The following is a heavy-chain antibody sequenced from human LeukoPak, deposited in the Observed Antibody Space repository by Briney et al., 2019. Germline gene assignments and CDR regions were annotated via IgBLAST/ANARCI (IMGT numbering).Heavy chain of an antibody. CDR1: GGSISSSSYY. CDR2: IYYSGST. V-gene: IGHV4-39*07. Sequence: SQTLSLTCTVSGGSISSSSYYWGWIRQPPGKGLEWIGSIYYSGSTYYNPSLKSRVTISVDTSKNQFSLKLSSVTAADTAVYYCARGASGSFGPWGQGTLVTVSS. D-gene: IGHD1-26*01. J-gene: IGHJ5*02. CDR3: ARGASGSFGP.